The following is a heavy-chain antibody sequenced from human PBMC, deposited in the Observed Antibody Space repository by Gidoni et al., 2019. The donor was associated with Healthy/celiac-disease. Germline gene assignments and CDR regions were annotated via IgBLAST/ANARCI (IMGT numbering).Heavy chain of an antibody. CDR1: GGTFSSYA. V-gene: IGHV1-69*01. Sequence: QVQLVQPGAEVKKPGSSVKVSCKAAGGTFSSYAISWVRQAPGQGLEWMGGIIPIFGTANYAQKFQGRVTITADESTSTAYMELSSLRSEDTAVYYCARATVATINIPSGGMDVWGQGTTVTVSS. CDR2: IIPIFGTA. CDR3: ARATVATINIPSGGMDV. J-gene: IGHJ6*02. D-gene: IGHD5-12*01.